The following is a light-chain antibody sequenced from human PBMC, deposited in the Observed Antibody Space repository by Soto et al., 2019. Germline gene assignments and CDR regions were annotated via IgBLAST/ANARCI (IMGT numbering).Light chain of an antibody. J-gene: IGKJ1*01. Sequence: VVVTQSPATLSVSPGERATLSCRARQSVGSYLAWYQQKPGQAPRLLIYDASTRATGIPARFSGSGSGTEFTLTISSLQSEDFAVYYCQQYNNWPLTFGRGTKVEIK. CDR1: QSVGSY. CDR2: DAS. CDR3: QQYNNWPLT. V-gene: IGKV3-15*01.